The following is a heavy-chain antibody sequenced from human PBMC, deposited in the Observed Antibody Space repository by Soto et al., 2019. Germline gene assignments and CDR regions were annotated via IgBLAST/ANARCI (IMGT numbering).Heavy chain of an antibody. V-gene: IGHV5-51*01. Sequence: GESLKISCKGSGYSFTSYWIGWVRQMPGKGLEWMGIIYPGDSDTRYSPSFQGQVTISADKSISTAYLQWSSLKASDTAMYCCASLHCSGGSCYSLGSHLLDPWGQGTLVTVSS. CDR2: IYPGDSDT. J-gene: IGHJ5*02. CDR3: ASLHCSGGSCYSLGSHLLDP. CDR1: GYSFTSYW. D-gene: IGHD2-15*01.